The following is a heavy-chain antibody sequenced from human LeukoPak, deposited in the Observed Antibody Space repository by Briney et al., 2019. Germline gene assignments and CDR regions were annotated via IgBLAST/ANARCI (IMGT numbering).Heavy chain of an antibody. D-gene: IGHD5-12*01. CDR1: GGTFSSYA. CDR3: ARPRVATVPYYWYFDL. CDR2: IIPIFGTA. V-gene: IGHV1-69*13. Sequence: SVKVSCKASGGTFSSYAISWVRQAPGQGLEWMGGIIPIFGTANYAQKFQGRVTITADESTSTAYMELSSLRSEDTAVYYCARPRVATVPYYWYFDLWGRGTLVTVSS. J-gene: IGHJ2*01.